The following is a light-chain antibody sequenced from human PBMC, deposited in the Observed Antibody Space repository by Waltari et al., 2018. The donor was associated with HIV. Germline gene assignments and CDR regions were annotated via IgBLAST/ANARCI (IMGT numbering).Light chain of an antibody. V-gene: IGLV2-11*01. CDR1: SSDVGGYNY. CDR2: DVS. CDR3: CSYAGSYTRAV. J-gene: IGLJ2*01. Sequence: QSALTQPRSVSGSPGQSVTISCTGTSSDVGGYNYVSGYQQHPGKAPKPMIYDVSKRPSGVPDRFSGSKSGNTASLTISGLQAEEEADYYCCSYAGSYTRAVFGGGTKLTVL.